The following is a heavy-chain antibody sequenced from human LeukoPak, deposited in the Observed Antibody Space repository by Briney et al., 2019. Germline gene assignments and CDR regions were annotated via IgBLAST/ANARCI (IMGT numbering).Heavy chain of an antibody. D-gene: IGHD3-10*01. Sequence: SVKVSCKASGGTFSSYAISWVRQAPGQGLECMGRIIPILGIANYAQKFQGRVTITADKSTSTAYMELSSLRSEDTAVYYCATPVKGYGSRIWGMDVWGQGTTVTVSS. CDR3: ATPVKGYGSRIWGMDV. CDR2: IIPILGIA. V-gene: IGHV1-69*04. CDR1: GGTFSSYA. J-gene: IGHJ6*02.